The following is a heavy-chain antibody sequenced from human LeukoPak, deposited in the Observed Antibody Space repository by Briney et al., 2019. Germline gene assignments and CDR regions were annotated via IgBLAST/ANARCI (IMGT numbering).Heavy chain of an antibody. CDR1: GGTFSSYA. V-gene: IGHV1-69*13. CDR3: ASSTPYYDILTGYYN. CDR2: IIPIFGTA. Sequence: SVKVSCKASGGTFSSYAISWVRQAPGQGLEWMGGIIPIFGTANYAQKFQGRVTITADESTSTAYMELSSLRSEDTAAYYCASSTPYYDILTGYYNWGQGTLVTVSS. J-gene: IGHJ4*02. D-gene: IGHD3-9*01.